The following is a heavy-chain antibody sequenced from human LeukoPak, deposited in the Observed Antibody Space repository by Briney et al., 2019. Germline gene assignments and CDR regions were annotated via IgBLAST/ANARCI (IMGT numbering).Heavy chain of an antibody. CDR1: GFTFSSYN. D-gene: IGHD6-19*01. CDR2: ITTSSSYV. Sequence: GGSLRLSCAASGFTFSSYNMNWVRRTPGKGLEWVSSITTSSSYVFYADSVRGRFIISRDNAENSLYLQMNSLRDEDTAVYYCARDPYSGGYGAYYYYYMDVWGKGTTVTVSS. CDR3: ARDPYSGGYGAYYYYYMDV. J-gene: IGHJ6*03. V-gene: IGHV3-21*01.